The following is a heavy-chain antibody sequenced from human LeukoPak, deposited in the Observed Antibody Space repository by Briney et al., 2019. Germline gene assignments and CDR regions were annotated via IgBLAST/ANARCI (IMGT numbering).Heavy chain of an antibody. D-gene: IGHD3-22*01. CDR3: ARAMKHDY. Sequence: SETLSLTCTVSGASVSSYFWSWIRQPPGKGLEWIGEINHSGSTNYNPSLKSRVTISVDTSKNQFSLKLSSVTAADTAVYYCARAMKHDYWGQGTLVTVSS. V-gene: IGHV4-34*01. CDR2: INHSGST. J-gene: IGHJ4*02. CDR1: GASVSSYF.